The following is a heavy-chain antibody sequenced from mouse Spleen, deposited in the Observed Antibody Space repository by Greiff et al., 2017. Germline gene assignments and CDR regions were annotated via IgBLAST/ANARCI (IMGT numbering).Heavy chain of an antibody. Sequence: VQLVESGPGLVAPSQSLSITCTVSGFSLTSYGVHWVRQPPGKGLEWLGVIWAGGSTNYNSALMSRLSISKDNSKSQVFLKMNSLQTDDTAMYYCAIYYDYDWFAYWGQGTLVTVSA. CDR1: GFSLTSYG. CDR2: IWAGGST. CDR3: AIYYDYDWFAY. J-gene: IGHJ3*01. V-gene: IGHV2-9*02. D-gene: IGHD2-4*01.